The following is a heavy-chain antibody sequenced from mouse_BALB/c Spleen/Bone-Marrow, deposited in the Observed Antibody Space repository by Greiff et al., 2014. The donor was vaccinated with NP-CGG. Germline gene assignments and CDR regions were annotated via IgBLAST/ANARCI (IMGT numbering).Heavy chain of an antibody. Sequence: VQLVESGAELMKPGASMKISCKATGYTFSSYWIEWVKQRPGHGLEWIGEILPGSGSTNYNERFKGKATFTADTSSNTAYMQLSSLTSEDSAVYYCARAYYVNYDAMDYWGQGTSVTASS. V-gene: IGHV1-9*01. D-gene: IGHD2-10*01. CDR1: GYTFSSYW. J-gene: IGHJ4*01. CDR3: ARAYYVNYDAMDY. CDR2: ILPGSGST.